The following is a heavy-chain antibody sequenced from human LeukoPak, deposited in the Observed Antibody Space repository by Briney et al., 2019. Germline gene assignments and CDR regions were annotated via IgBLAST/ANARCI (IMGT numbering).Heavy chain of an antibody. CDR2: SYCSGST. Sequence: PSATLSLTCTVSGRSISSYCWSWLRQPPGQGREWMGYSYCSGSTNYNPSLKSRVTISVDTSKNQFSLMLTPVTAADTAVYYCARGGCTRTSCYGFDSWGQGTLVTVSS. J-gene: IGHJ4*02. D-gene: IGHD2-2*01. V-gene: IGHV4-59*12. CDR3: ARGGCTRTSCYGFDS. CDR1: GRSISSYC.